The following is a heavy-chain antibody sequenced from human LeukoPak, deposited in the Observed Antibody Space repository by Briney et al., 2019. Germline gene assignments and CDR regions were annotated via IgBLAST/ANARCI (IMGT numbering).Heavy chain of an antibody. CDR2: ISSSSSHI. CDR3: ARAGYSSSWRERYKYYFDY. Sequence: GGSLRLSCAASGFSFSSYMNWVRQAPGKGLEWVSLISSSSSHIHYADSVRGRFTISRDNAKNSLYLQMKSLRAEDTAVYYCARAGYSSSWRERYKYYFDYWGQGTLVTVSS. D-gene: IGHD6-13*01. J-gene: IGHJ4*02. V-gene: IGHV3-21*01. CDR1: GFSFSSY.